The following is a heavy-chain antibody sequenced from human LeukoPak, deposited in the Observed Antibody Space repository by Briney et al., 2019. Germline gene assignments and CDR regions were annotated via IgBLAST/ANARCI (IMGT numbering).Heavy chain of an antibody. D-gene: IGHD5-12*01. Sequence: PSETLSLTCAVYGGSFSGYYWSWIRQPPGKGLEWIGEINHSGSTNYNPSLKSRVTISVDTSKNQFSLKLSSVTAADTAVYYCARALEMATIDYGGQETLVTVSS. CDR3: ARALEMATIDY. CDR2: INHSGST. J-gene: IGHJ4*02. V-gene: IGHV4-34*01. CDR1: GGSFSGYY.